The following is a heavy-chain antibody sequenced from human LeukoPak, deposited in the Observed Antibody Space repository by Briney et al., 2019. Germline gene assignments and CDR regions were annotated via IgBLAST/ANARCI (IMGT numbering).Heavy chain of an antibody. CDR3: AKSGLRRGRRAAAGPDY. D-gene: IGHD6-13*01. CDR1: GFTFSSYG. Sequence: GRSLRLSCAASGFTFSSYGMHWVRQAPGKGLEWVAFIRYDGSNKYYADSVKGRFTISRDNSKNTLYLQMNSLRAEDTAVYYCAKSGLRRGRRAAAGPDYWGQGTLVTVSS. J-gene: IGHJ4*02. V-gene: IGHV3-30*02. CDR2: IRYDGSNK.